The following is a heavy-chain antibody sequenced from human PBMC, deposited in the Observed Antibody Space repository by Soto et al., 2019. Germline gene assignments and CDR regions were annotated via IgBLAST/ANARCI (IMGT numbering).Heavy chain of an antibody. V-gene: IGHV4-31*03. CDR2: STYTGVT. D-gene: IGHD3-16*01. J-gene: IGHJ5*01. CDR1: GGSLREFGHF. CDR3: ATDSGGPPLNRFDS. Sequence: SETLSLTCTVSGGSLREFGHFWTWIRQRPGRGLEWIGYSTYTGVTYYSPSLQSRISISVDTSKNQFSLTLNSVTAADTAVYYCATDSGGPPLNRFDSWGQGTLVTVSS.